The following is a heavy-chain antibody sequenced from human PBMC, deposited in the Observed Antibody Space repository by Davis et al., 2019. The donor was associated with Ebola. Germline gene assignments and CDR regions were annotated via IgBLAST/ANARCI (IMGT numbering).Heavy chain of an antibody. Sequence: GESLKISCAASGFTFSNAWMSWVRQAPGKGLEWVANIKQDGSEKYYVDSVKGRFTISRDNAKNSLYLQMNSLRAEDTAVYYCAREYRWGQGTLVTVSS. D-gene: IGHD5-12*01. CDR1: GFTFSNAW. J-gene: IGHJ4*02. V-gene: IGHV3-7*03. CDR3: AREYR. CDR2: IKQDGSEK.